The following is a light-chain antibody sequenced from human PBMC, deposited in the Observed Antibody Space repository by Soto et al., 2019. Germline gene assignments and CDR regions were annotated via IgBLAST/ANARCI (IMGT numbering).Light chain of an antibody. CDR1: SSDVGDYKY. CDR3: SSYTITTTRV. V-gene: IGLV2-14*01. CDR2: EVN. Sequence: QSALTQPASVSGSPGQSITISCTGTSSDVGDYKYVSWYQHHPGKAPKLMIYEVNNRPSGVSNRFSGSKSGNTASLTISGLQAEDEADYYCSSYTITTTRVFGGGTKLTVL. J-gene: IGLJ3*02.